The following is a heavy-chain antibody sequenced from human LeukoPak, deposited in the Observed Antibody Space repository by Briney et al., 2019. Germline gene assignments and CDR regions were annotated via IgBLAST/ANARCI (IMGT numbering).Heavy chain of an antibody. Sequence: ASVTVSCKASGYTFTGYYMHWVRQAPGQGLEWMGRINPNSGGTNYAQKFQGRVTMTRDTSISTAYMELSSLRSEDTAVYYCARDPGATGDYGDGNWFDPWGQGTLVTVSS. CDR3: ARDPGATGDYGDGNWFDP. CDR1: GYTFTGYY. J-gene: IGHJ5*02. CDR2: INPNSGGT. V-gene: IGHV1-2*06. D-gene: IGHD4-17*01.